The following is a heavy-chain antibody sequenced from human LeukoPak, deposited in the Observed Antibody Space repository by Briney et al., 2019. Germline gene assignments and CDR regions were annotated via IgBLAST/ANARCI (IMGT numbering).Heavy chain of an antibody. V-gene: IGHV1-18*01. CDR3: AIGIPSSGWYSRYYFDY. CDR2: ISAYNGNT. J-gene: IGHJ4*02. Sequence: ASVKVSCKVSGYTLTELSMHWVRQAPGQGLEWMGWISAYNGNTNYAQKLQGRVTMTTDTSTSTAYMELRSLRSDDTAVYYCAIGIPSSGWYSRYYFDYWGQGTLVTVSS. CDR1: GYTLTELS. D-gene: IGHD6-19*01.